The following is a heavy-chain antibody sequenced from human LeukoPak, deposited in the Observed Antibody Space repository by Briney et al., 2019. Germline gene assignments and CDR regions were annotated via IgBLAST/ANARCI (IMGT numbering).Heavy chain of an antibody. CDR2: INWNGGST. CDR1: GFTFDDYG. CDR3: ARVKTIAVAGTVDY. Sequence: PEGSLRLSCAASGFTFDDYGMSWVRQAPGKGLEWVSGINWNGGSTGYADSVKGRFTISRDNAKNSLYLQMNSLRAEDTALYYCARVKTIAVAGTVDYWGQGTLVTVSS. V-gene: IGHV3-20*04. J-gene: IGHJ4*02. D-gene: IGHD6-19*01.